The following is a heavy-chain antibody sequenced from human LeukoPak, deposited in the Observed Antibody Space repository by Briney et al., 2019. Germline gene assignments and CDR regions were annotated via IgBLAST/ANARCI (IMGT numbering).Heavy chain of an antibody. D-gene: IGHD3-10*01. CDR3: ASSRRVPGVSIGYFDS. CDR2: IYYSGST. J-gene: IGHJ4*02. Sequence: SETLSLTCTVSGGSISSYYWSWIRQPPGKGLEWIGSIYYSGSTNYNPSLKSRVTMSVHTSKNQFSLKLSSVTAADTAVYYCASSRRVPGVSIGYFDSWGQGTLVTVSS. V-gene: IGHV4-59*08. CDR1: GGSISSYY.